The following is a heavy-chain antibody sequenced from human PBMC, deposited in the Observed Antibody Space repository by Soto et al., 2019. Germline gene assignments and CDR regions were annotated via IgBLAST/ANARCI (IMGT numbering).Heavy chain of an antibody. CDR3: ARGGSFGYDNYYYYYMDV. D-gene: IGHD5-12*01. CDR2: IYYSGST. V-gene: IGHV4-59*08. CDR1: GGSISSYY. J-gene: IGHJ6*03. Sequence: SETLSLTCTVSGGSISSYYWSWIRQPPGKGLEWIGYIYYSGSTNYNPSLKSRVTISVDTSKNQFSLKLSSVTAADTAVYYCARGGSFGYDNYYYYYMDVWGKGTTVT.